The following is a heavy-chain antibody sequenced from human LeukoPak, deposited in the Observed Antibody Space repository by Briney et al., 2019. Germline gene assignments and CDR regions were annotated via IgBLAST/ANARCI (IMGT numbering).Heavy chain of an antibody. D-gene: IGHD3-22*01. CDR3: ARVNYYDSSGYLWYFDY. CDR1: GGSISSSSYY. J-gene: IGHJ4*02. CDR2: IYYSGST. V-gene: IGHV4-61*01. Sequence: PSETLSLTCTVSGGSISSSSYYWRWIRQPPGKGLEWIGYIYYSGSTNYNPSLKSRVTISVDTSKNQFSLKLSSVTAADTAVYYCARVNYYDSSGYLWYFDYWGQGTLVTVSS.